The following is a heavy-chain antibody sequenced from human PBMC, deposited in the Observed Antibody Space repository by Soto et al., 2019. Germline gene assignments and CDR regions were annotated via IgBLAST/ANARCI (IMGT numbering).Heavy chain of an antibody. CDR1: GGSISSYY. CDR3: ARSPRAVELDY. D-gene: IGHD6-19*01. J-gene: IGHJ4*02. CDR2: IYYSGST. V-gene: IGHV4-59*01. Sequence: SETLSLTCTVSGGSISSYYWSWIRQPPGKGLEWIGYIYYSGSTNYNPSLKSRVTISVDTSKNQFSLKLSSVTAADTAVYYCARSPRAVELDYWGQGTLVTVSS.